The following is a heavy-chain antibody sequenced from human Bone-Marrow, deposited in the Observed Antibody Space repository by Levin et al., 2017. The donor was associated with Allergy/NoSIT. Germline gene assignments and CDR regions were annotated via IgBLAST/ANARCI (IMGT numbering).Heavy chain of an antibody. D-gene: IGHD3-3*01. V-gene: IGHV1-2*03. CDR1: GYTFTGQH. J-gene: IGHJ6*02. Sequence: LAASVKVSCKASGYTFTGQHIHWVRQAPGQGLEWMGWINPNTGITKYAQKFQGRVTLTRDTSTNTAYMEVTRLSSDDTAVFYCARDGPQSNFWSGHAHNLPFIYYAMDVWGQGTTVIVSS. CDR2: INPNTGIT. CDR3: ARDGPQSNFWSGHAHNLPFIYYAMDV.